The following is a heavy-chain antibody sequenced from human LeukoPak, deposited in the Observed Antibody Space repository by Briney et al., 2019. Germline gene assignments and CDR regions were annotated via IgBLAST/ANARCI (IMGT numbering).Heavy chain of an antibody. J-gene: IGHJ4*02. CDR3: TTGSGYQLLRFVFDY. CDR2: IKSKTDGGTT. Sequence: PGGSLRLSCAASGFTFSNAWINWVRQAPGKGLERVGRIKSKTDGGTTDYAAPVKGRFTISRDDSKNTLYLQMNSLKTEDTAVYYCTTGSGYQLLRFVFDYWGQGTLVTVSS. D-gene: IGHD2-2*01. CDR1: GFTFSNAW. V-gene: IGHV3-15*01.